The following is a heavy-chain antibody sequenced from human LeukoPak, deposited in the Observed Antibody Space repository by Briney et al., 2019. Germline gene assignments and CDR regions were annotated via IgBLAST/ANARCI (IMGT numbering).Heavy chain of an antibody. V-gene: IGHV4-59*01. CDR1: ACSISGYY. J-gene: IGHJ6*03. D-gene: IGHD3-10*01. Sequence: SETLSFNCTVSACSISGYYWIWIRPPPGKGLEGIGYINYSGRTNSHPFLKSRVTISVDTSNNEFSVLLSPVTAADTAFYYCGSTNSNPSLKSRVTISVDTSKNQFSLRLSSVTAADTAVYYCAASKKYGSGSYYVYYMDVWGKGTTVTISS. CDR2: INYSGRT. CDR3: GSTNSNPSLKSRVTISVDTSKNQFSLRLSSVTAADTAVYYCAASKKYGSGSYYVYYMDV.